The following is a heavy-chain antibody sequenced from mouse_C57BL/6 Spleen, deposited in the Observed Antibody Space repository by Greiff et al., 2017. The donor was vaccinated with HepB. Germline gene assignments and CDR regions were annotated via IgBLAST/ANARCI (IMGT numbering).Heavy chain of an antibody. Sequence: VKLVESGAELARPGASVKLSCKASGYTFTSYGISWVKQRTGQGLEWIGEIYPRSGNTYYNEKFKGKATLTADKSSSTAYMELRSLTSEDSAVYFCARGDYTLLGYFDYWGQGTTLTVSS. V-gene: IGHV1-81*01. J-gene: IGHJ2*01. D-gene: IGHD2-12*01. CDR1: GYTFTSYG. CDR2: IYPRSGNT. CDR3: ARGDYTLLGYFDY.